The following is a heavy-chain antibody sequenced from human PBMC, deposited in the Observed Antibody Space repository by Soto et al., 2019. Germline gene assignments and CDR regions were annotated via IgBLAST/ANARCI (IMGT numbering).Heavy chain of an antibody. CDR3: ARDGGSANGYYYYGMDV. V-gene: IGHV4-59*01. CDR2: IYYSGST. Sequence: PSETLSLTCSVSGASITSYYWSWIRQPPGKGLEWIGYIYYSGSTNYNPSLKSRVTISVDTSKNQFSLKLSSVTAADTAVYYCARDGGSANGYYYYGMDVWGQGTTVTVSS. CDR1: GASITSYY. D-gene: IGHD3-16*01. J-gene: IGHJ6*02.